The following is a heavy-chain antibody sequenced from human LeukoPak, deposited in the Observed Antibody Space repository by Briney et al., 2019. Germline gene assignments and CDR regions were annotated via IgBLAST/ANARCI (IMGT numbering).Heavy chain of an antibody. CDR1: GFTFSSYS. D-gene: IGHD1-1*01. J-gene: IGHJ4*02. CDR3: ARDTGRSRPYYFDY. Sequence: GGSLRLSCAAFGFTFSSYSMNWVRQAPGKGLEWVSSISSSSSYIYYADSVKGRFTISRDNAKNSLYLQMNSLRAEDTAVYYCARDTGRSRPYYFDYWGQGTLVTVSS. V-gene: IGHV3-21*01. CDR2: ISSSSSYI.